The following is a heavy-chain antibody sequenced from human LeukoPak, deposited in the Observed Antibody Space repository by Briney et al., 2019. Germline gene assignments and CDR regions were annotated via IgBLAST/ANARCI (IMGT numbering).Heavy chain of an antibody. D-gene: IGHD3-3*01. CDR3: ARTQKYYDLWSGMN. CDR2: ISSSGSAK. Sequence: GGSLRLSCAATGFTFSDYDMSWLRQAPGKGLEWISYISSSGSAKYYAASVQGRFTFSRDNAKRSLYLKMNSLRAEDTAVYYCARTQKYYDLWSGMNWGQGTLVTVSS. V-gene: IGHV3-11*04. J-gene: IGHJ4*02. CDR1: GFTFSDYD.